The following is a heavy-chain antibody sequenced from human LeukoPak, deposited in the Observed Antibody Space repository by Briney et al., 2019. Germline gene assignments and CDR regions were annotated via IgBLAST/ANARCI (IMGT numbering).Heavy chain of an antibody. Sequence: GGSLRLSCAASGFTVSSNYMSWVRQAPGKGLEWVSVIYSGGSTYYADSVKDRFTISRDNSKNTLYLQMNSLRAEDTAVYYCARDSPRGAFDIWGQGTMVTVSS. V-gene: IGHV3-53*01. CDR3: ARDSPRGAFDI. CDR1: GFTVSSNY. J-gene: IGHJ3*02. CDR2: IYSGGST.